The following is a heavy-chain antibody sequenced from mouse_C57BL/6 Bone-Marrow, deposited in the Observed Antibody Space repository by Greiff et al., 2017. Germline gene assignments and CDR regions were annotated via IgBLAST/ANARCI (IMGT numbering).Heavy chain of an antibody. CDR3: ARGGVYYGFAY. CDR1: GYTFTSYW. D-gene: IGHD1-1*01. V-gene: IGHV1-69*01. J-gene: IGHJ3*01. Sequence: QVQLQQPGAELVMPGASVKLSCKASGYTFTSYWMHWVKQRPGQGLEWIGEIDPSDSYTNYNQKFKGKSTLTVDKSSSTAYMQLSSLPSEDSAVYYCARGGVYYGFAYWGQGTLVTVSA. CDR2: IDPSDSYT.